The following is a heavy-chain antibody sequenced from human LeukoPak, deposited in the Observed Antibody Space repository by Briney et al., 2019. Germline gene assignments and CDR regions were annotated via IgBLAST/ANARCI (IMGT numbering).Heavy chain of an antibody. D-gene: IGHD4-23*01. CDR3: ARDATVVTLDYFDL. Sequence: SETLSLTCSVSGGSISAYYWSWIRQPAGKGLEWIGRVYRTGNTNYNPSLQSRVTMSVDTSKNQISLRLRSVTAADTAVYYCARDATVVTLDYFDLWGRGTLVTVSS. CDR2: VYRTGNT. CDR1: GGSISAYY. J-gene: IGHJ2*01. V-gene: IGHV4-4*07.